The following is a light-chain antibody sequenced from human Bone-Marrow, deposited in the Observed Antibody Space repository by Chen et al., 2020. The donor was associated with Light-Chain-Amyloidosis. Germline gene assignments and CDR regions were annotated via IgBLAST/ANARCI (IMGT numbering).Light chain of an antibody. CDR1: SPKIINND. CDR3: AARDDSLSGWV. CDR2: RNN. J-gene: IGLJ3*02. Sequence: QSVLTQPPSASGTPGQRVTIVCSGRSPKIINNDVYWYQQLPGTAPKLLIYRNNQRPSGVPDRFSGSKSGTSASLAISGLRSADEADYYWAARDDSLSGWVFGGGTKLTVL. V-gene: IGLV1-47*01.